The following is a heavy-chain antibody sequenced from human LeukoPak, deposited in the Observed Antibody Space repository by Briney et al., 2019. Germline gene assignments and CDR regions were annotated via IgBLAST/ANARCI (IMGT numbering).Heavy chain of an antibody. Sequence: SETLSLTCTVSGGSISSYYWSWIRQPPGKGLEWIGSFYYTGGTFYSPSLKSRVTISVDTSKNQFSLKLSSVTAADTAVYYCARRSGTYHAFDIWGQGTMVTVSS. D-gene: IGHD1-26*01. CDR2: FYYTGGT. CDR3: ARRSGTYHAFDI. CDR1: GGSISSYY. V-gene: IGHV4-59*05. J-gene: IGHJ3*02.